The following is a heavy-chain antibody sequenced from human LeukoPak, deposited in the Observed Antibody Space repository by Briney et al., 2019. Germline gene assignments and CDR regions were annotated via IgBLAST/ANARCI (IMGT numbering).Heavy chain of an antibody. J-gene: IGHJ4*02. CDR3: ARVDPSKYYFDY. Sequence: SETLSLTCSISGGSISSGTYYWSWSRQPAGKGLEWIGRIYSRGSTYYSPSLKSRVTISVDTSKNQFSLKLSSVTAADTAVYYCARVDPSKYYFDYWGQGTLVTVSS. CDR1: GGSISSGTYY. V-gene: IGHV4-61*02. CDR2: IYSRGST. D-gene: IGHD4-11*01.